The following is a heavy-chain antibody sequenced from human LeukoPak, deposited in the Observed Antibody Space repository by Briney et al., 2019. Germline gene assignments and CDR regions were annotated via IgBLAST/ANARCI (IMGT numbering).Heavy chain of an antibody. V-gene: IGHV1-18*04. CDR1: GYTFTSYG. CDR3: ARDRLDGWYRHNWFEP. J-gene: IGHJ5*02. D-gene: IGHD6-19*01. Sequence: GASVKVSFKASGYTFTSYGISWVRQAPGQGIEWMGWISAYNGNTNYAQKLQGRVTMTTDTSTSTAYMELRSLRSDETAVYYCARDRLDGWYRHNWFEPWGQGTLVTVSS. CDR2: ISAYNGNT.